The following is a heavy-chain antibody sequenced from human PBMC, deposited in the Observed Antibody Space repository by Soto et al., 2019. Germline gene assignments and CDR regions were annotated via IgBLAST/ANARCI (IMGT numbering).Heavy chain of an antibody. Sequence: QLQLQESGSGLVKPSQTLSRTCAVSGGSISSGGYSWSWIRQPPGKGLECIGYIYHSGSTYYNPSLKSRVSISVDRSKNQFSLKLSSVTAADTAVYYCARAIELYYYDSSGYFLAQPYYFDYWGQGTLVTVSS. CDR2: IYHSGST. CDR1: GGSISSGGYS. J-gene: IGHJ4*02. D-gene: IGHD3-22*01. V-gene: IGHV4-30-2*01. CDR3: ARAIELYYYDSSGYFLAQPYYFDY.